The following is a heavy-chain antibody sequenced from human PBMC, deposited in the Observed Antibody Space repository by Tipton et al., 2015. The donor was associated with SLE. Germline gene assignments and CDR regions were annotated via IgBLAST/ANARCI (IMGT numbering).Heavy chain of an antibody. CDR2: TSGYDGKT. J-gene: IGHJ4*02. V-gene: IGHV1-18*03. CDR1: GFDFSNSG. D-gene: IGHD1-26*01. CDR3: AGGVGTKGVLDF. Sequence: QLVQSGAEVKTPGASVKVSCKTSGFDFSNSGISWVRQAPGQGLEWVGWTSGYDGKTNSIQKFQDRVTMTTDTSTSTAYMELRSLTSDDVALYYCAGGVGTKGVLDFWGPGTLVTVSS.